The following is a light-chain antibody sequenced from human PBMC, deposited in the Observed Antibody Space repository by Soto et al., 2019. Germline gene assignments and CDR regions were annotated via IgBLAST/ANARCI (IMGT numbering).Light chain of an antibody. Sequence: DIQMTQSPSTLSASVGDRFTVASRASDRMCSWLACPQQTAGRAPTPLNYQASALESGVPSRFSGSGSGTEVTLTISSLEPEDFATYYCQHYNTYPWTFGQGAKVDIK. V-gene: IGKV1-5*03. J-gene: IGKJ1*01. CDR2: QAS. CDR1: DRMCSW. CDR3: QHYNTYPWT.